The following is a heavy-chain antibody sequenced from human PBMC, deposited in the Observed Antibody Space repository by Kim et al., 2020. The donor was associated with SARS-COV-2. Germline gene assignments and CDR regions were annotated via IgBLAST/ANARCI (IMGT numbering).Heavy chain of an antibody. J-gene: IGHJ4*01. CDR2: IDPSDSYT. D-gene: IGHD3-10*01. Sequence: GESLKISCKGSGYSFTSYWISWVRQMPGKGLEWMGRIDPSDSYTNYSPSFQGHVTISADKSISTAYLQWSSLKASDTAMYYCARRRIGGSGSYYKPLDYWGPGTLVTVSS. CDR3: ARRRIGGSGSYYKPLDY. V-gene: IGHV5-10-1*01. CDR1: GYSFTSYW.